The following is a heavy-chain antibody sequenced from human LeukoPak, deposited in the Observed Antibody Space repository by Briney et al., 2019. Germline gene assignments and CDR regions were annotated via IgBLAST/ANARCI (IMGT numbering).Heavy chain of an antibody. CDR3: ARDESGYDFWSGYLDY. V-gene: IGHV1-69*05. CDR2: IIPIFGTA. J-gene: IGHJ4*02. CDR1: GGTFSSYA. D-gene: IGHD3-3*01. Sequence: SVKVSCKASGGTFSSYAISWVRQAPGQGLEWMGRIIPIFGTANYAQKFQGRVTVTTDESTSTAYMELSSLRSEDTAVYYCARDESGYDFWSGYLDYWGQGTLVTVSS.